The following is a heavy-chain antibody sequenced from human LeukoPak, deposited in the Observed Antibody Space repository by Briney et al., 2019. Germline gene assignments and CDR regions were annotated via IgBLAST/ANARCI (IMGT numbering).Heavy chain of an antibody. D-gene: IGHD6-6*01. J-gene: IGHJ6*02. V-gene: IGHV1-2*02. CDR2: INPNSGGT. CDR1: GYTFTGYY. CDR3: ARGGSSIAARYYGMDV. Sequence: ASVKVSCKASGYTFTGYYMHWVRQAPGQGLEWMGWINPNSGGTNYAQKFQGRVTMTRDTSISTAYMELSRLRSDDTAVYYCARGGSSIAARYYGMDVWGRGTTVTVSS.